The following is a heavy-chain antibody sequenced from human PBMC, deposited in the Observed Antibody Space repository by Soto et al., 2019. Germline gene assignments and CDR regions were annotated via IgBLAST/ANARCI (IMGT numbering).Heavy chain of an antibody. CDR1: GFSFGDYA. CDR2: IRSKAYGGTT. CDR3: ARAPMYSASLLPMEFDS. Sequence: GGALRLSCSASGFSFGDYAMGWFRQAPGEGLEWVGFIRSKAYGGTTEYAASVEGRFTISRDDSSRFAYLQMKTPESEDTAVYLCARAPMYSASLLPMEFDSWGPGTLVTISS. J-gene: IGHJ4*02. D-gene: IGHD1-26*01. V-gene: IGHV3-49*03.